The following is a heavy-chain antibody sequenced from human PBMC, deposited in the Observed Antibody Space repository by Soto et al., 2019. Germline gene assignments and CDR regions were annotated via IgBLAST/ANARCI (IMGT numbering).Heavy chain of an antibody. CDR2: ISGSGGST. D-gene: IGHD3-3*01. V-gene: IGHV3-23*01. CDR3: AKAGITIFGVADRFFDP. J-gene: IGHJ5*02. CDR1: GFTFSSYA. Sequence: GGSLRLSCAASGFTFSSYAMSWVRQAPGKGLEWVSAISGSGGSTYYADSVKGRSTISRDNSKNTLYLQMNSLRAEDTAVYYCAKAGITIFGVADRFFDPWGQGTLVTVSS.